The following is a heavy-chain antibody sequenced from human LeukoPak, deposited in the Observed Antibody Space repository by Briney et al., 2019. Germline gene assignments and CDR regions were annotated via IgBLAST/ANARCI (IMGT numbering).Heavy chain of an antibody. D-gene: IGHD5-18*01. Sequence: PSETLSLTCTVSGGSIGSGGYYWSWIRQHTGKGLEWIGHIHYSGSTHYNPSLESRVTISVDTSKRQFSLTGTSVTAADTAVYYCARGEDTAKARHWGQGTLVTVST. J-gene: IGHJ4*02. CDR3: ARGEDTAKARH. CDR1: GGSIGSGGYY. CDR2: IHYSGST. V-gene: IGHV4-31*03.